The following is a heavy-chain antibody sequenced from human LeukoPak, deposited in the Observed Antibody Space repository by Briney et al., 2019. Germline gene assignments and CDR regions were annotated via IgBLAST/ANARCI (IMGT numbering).Heavy chain of an antibody. CDR2: IYPGDSDT. CDR3: ARYYDYVWGARNAFDI. Sequence: GESLKISCKGSGYSFTSYWIGWVRQMPGKGLEWMGIIYPGDSDTRYSPSFQGQVTISADKYISTAYLQWSSLKASDTAMYYCARYYDYVWGARNAFDIWGQGTMVTVSS. CDR1: GYSFTSYW. D-gene: IGHD3-16*01. J-gene: IGHJ3*02. V-gene: IGHV5-51*01.